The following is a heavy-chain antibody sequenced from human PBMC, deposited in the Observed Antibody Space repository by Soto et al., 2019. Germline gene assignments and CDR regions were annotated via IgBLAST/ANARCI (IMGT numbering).Heavy chain of an antibody. CDR1: GGTFSSYA. D-gene: IGHD6-13*01. CDR3: ASGRQQLVPTWGMDV. V-gene: IGHV1-69*01. J-gene: IGHJ6*02. Sequence: QVQLVQSGAEVKKPGSSVKVSCKASGGTFSSYAISWMRQAPGQGLEWMGGIIPIFGTANYAQKFQGRVTITADESTSTAYMELSSVSSEETAVYYCASGRQQLVPTWGMDVWGQGTTVTVSS. CDR2: IIPIFGTA.